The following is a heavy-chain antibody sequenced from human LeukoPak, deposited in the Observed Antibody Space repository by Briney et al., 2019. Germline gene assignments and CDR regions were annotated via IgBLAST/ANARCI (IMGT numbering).Heavy chain of an antibody. CDR2: ISGSGGST. Sequence: GGSLRLSCAASGFTFSSYSMNWVRQAPGKGLEWVSAISGSGGSTYYADSVKGRFTISRDNSKNTLYLQMNSLRAEDTAVYYCARHPGPYDFWSGYYTGIVYFDYWGQGTLVTVSS. D-gene: IGHD3-3*01. V-gene: IGHV3-23*01. CDR3: ARHPGPYDFWSGYYTGIVYFDY. CDR1: GFTFSSYS. J-gene: IGHJ4*02.